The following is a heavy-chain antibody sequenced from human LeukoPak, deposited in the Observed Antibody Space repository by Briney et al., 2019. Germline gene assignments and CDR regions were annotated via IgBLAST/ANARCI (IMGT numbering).Heavy chain of an antibody. CDR3: ARGSATTLYYYNYMDV. D-gene: IGHD1-26*01. Sequence: PGGSLRLSCAASGFSFSNNPMHWVRQAPGRGLEWVAVSSSDGNNEYYANSVKGRFTISRDNSKNTLYLQMDSLRPEDTAVYYCARGSATTLYYYNYMDVWGKGTTVTVSS. J-gene: IGHJ6*03. CDR1: GFSFSNNP. CDR2: SSSDGNNE. V-gene: IGHV3-30*01.